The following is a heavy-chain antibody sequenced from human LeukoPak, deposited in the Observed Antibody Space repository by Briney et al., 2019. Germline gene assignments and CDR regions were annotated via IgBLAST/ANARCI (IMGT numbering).Heavy chain of an antibody. CDR3: VTDRYSDSAFGD. Sequence: GGSLRLSCAASGITFSTFWMHWVRHAPGEGLVWVSRINTDGSVTNYADSVEGRFTISRDNAKNMLYLQMNDLRAEDTAVYYCVTDRYSDSAFGDWGQGTLVTVSS. D-gene: IGHD1-26*01. V-gene: IGHV3-74*01. J-gene: IGHJ4*02. CDR2: INTDGSVT. CDR1: GITFSTFW.